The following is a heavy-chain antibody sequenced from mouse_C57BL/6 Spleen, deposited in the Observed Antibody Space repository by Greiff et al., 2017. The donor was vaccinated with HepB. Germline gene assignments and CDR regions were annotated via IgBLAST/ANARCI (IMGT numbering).Heavy chain of an antibody. D-gene: IGHD1-1*01. CDR3: ARGILSYYGSSCPFAY. CDR1: GYTFTDYY. V-gene: IGHV1-26*01. Sequence: EVQLQQSGPELVKPGASVKISCKASGYTFTDYYMNWVKQSHGKSLEWIGDINPNNGGTSYNQKFKGKATLTVDKSSSTAYMELRSLTSEDSAVYYCARGILSYYGSSCPFAYWGQGTLVTVSA. CDR2: INPNNGGT. J-gene: IGHJ3*01.